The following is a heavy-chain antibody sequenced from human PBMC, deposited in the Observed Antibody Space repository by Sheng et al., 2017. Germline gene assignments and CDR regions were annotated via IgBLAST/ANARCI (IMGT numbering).Heavy chain of an antibody. CDR2: INPNSGGT. J-gene: IGHJ4*02. Sequence: QVQLVQSGAEMKKPGASVKVSCKASGYTFTGYYMHWVRQAPGQGLEWMGRINPNSGGTNYAQKFQGRVTMTRDTSISTAYMELSRLRSDDTAVYYCARGHPQDYDFWSLRYYFDYWGQGTLVTVSS. V-gene: IGHV1-2*06. D-gene: IGHD3-3*01. CDR3: ARGHPQDYDFWSLRYYFDY. CDR1: GYTFTGYY.